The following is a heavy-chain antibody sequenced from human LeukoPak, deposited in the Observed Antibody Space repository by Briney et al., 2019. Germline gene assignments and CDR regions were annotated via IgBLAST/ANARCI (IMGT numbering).Heavy chain of an antibody. J-gene: IGHJ4*02. CDR3: ARTLEGLWIVDY. D-gene: IGHD3-10*01. CDR1: LESLSVYY. CDR2: IYYSGST. V-gene: IGHV4-59*01. Sequence: SETLSLTCTVSLESLSVYYWCWIRQPPGKGLEWIGYIYYSGSTNYNPSLKSRVTISVDTSKNQFSLKLRYVTAADTAVYYCARTLEGLWIVDYWGQGTLVTVSS.